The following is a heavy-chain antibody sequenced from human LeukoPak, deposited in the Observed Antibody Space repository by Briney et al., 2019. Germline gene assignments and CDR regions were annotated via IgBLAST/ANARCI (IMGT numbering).Heavy chain of an antibody. CDR3: SRASLITSGFIFVY. Sequence: GGSLRLSCAASGFTFSSDNMNWGRQAPGKGLEWVSSISSSRYIYYPDSVKGRFTISRENTKNSLYLQMNSLRAADTAVYFCSRASLITSGFIFVYSGQGTLVTVSS. V-gene: IGHV3-21*01. D-gene: IGHD5-12*01. CDR1: GFTFSSDN. CDR2: ISSSRYI. J-gene: IGHJ4*02.